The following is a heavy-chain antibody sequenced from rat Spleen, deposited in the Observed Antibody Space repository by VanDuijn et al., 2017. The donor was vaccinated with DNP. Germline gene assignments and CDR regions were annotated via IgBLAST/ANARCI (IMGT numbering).Heavy chain of an antibody. J-gene: IGHJ4*01. CDR1: GFNFNDYW. D-gene: IGHD2-2*01. Sequence: EVKLVESGGGLVQLGRSLKLSCAASGFNFNDYWMGWVRQAPGKGLEWIGEINKDRRTIKYSPSLKDKLTISRDNVQNTLYLQMNKLGSEDKAIYYCVREDKGVDAWGQGASVTVPS. CDR2: INKDRRTI. V-gene: IGHV4-2*01. CDR3: VREDKGVDA.